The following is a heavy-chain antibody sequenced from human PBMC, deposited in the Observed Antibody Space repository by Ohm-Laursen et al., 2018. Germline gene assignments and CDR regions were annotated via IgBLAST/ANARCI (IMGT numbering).Heavy chain of an antibody. J-gene: IGHJ4*02. Sequence: SLRLSCAASGFTFSSYEMNWVRQAPGKGLEWVSYISSSGSTIYYADSVKGRFTISRDNAKNSLYLQMNSLRAEDTAVYYCAKGLIAARLTPIDYWGQGTLVTVSS. D-gene: IGHD6-6*01. CDR1: GFTFSSYE. CDR3: AKGLIAARLTPIDY. V-gene: IGHV3-48*03. CDR2: ISSSGSTI.